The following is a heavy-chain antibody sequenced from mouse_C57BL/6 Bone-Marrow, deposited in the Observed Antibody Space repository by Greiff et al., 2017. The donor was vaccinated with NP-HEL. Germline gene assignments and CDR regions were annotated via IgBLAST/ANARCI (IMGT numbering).Heavy chain of an antibody. Sequence: VMLVESGPGLVAPSQSLSITCTVSGFSLTSYAISWVRQPPGKGLEWLGVIWTGGGTNYNSALKSRLSISKDNSKSQVFLKMNSLQTDDTARYYCARNNRIYYGILYYFDYWGQGTTLTVSS. CDR3: ARNNRIYYGILYYFDY. CDR1: GFSLTSYA. V-gene: IGHV2-9-1*01. D-gene: IGHD2-1*01. CDR2: IWTGGGT. J-gene: IGHJ2*01.